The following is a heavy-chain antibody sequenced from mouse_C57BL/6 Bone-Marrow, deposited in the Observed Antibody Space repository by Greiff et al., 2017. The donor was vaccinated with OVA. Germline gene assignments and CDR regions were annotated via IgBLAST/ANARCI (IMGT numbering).Heavy chain of an antibody. CDR3: ARVRLAGPYFDY. Sequence: LVESGAELVRPGTSVKMSCKASGYTFTNYWIGWAKQRPGHGLEWIGDIYPGGGYTNYNEKFKGKATLTADKSSSTAYMQFSSLTSADSAIYFCARVRLAGPYFDYWGQGTTLTVSS. D-gene: IGHD1-1*01. CDR1: GYTFTNYW. J-gene: IGHJ2*01. V-gene: IGHV1-63*01. CDR2: IYPGGGYT.